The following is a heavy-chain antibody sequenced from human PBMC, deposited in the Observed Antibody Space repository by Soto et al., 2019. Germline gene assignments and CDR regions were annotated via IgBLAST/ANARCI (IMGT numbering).Heavy chain of an antibody. CDR1: GGSLSGYY. CDR2: VKDGGHT. V-gene: IGHV4-34*01. Sequence: QVQLQQWGAGLLKPSETLSLNCAVTGGSLSGYYWSWIRQPPGKGLEWIGEVKDGGHTNYSPSLRGXXTXSXXPPNNQFSLRLNSVTAADTGVYYCARGQEGVVATHWDQGSLVTVSS. J-gene: IGHJ4*02. CDR3: ARGQEGVVATH. D-gene: IGHD5-12*01.